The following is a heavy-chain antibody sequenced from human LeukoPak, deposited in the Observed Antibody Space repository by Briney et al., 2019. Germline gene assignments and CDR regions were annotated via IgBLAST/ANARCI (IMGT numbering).Heavy chain of an antibody. CDR1: GYTFTSYG. Sequence: ASVKVSCKASGYTFTSYGISWVRQAPGQELEWMGWISAYNGNTNYAQKLQGRVTTTTDTSTSTAYMELRSLRSDDTAVYYCARDQALYDSSGYYEPFLPLTNLEYFQHWGQGTLVTVSS. V-gene: IGHV1-18*01. D-gene: IGHD3-22*01. CDR3: ARDQALYDSSGYYEPFLPLTNLEYFQH. J-gene: IGHJ1*01. CDR2: ISAYNGNT.